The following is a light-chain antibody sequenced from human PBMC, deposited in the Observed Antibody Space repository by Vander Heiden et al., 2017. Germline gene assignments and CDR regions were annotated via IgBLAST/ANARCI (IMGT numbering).Light chain of an antibody. CDR1: QSLLHSNCYND. Sequence: DLVLTQSPLSLPVTPGEPASISCRSSQSLLHSNCYNDLDWYLQKPGQSPQLLIELGSNRASGVPDRFSGSGSGTDFTLKISRVEAEDVGVYYCMQALQTPAFGQGTKLEIK. V-gene: IGKV2-28*01. J-gene: IGKJ2*01. CDR3: MQALQTPA. CDR2: LGS.